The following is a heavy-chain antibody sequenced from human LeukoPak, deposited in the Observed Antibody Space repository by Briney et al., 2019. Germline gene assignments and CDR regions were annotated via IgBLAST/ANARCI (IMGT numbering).Heavy chain of an antibody. CDR2: IYYSGST. D-gene: IGHD5-12*01. Sequence: SETLSLTCTVSGGSISSHYWSWIRQPPGKGLEWIGYIYYSGSTNCNPSLKSRVTISVDTSKNQFSLKLSSVTAADTAVYYCARDGGYSGYGGQYYYYMDVWGKGTTVTVSS. V-gene: IGHV4-59*11. J-gene: IGHJ6*03. CDR3: ARDGGYSGYGGQYYYYMDV. CDR1: GGSISSHY.